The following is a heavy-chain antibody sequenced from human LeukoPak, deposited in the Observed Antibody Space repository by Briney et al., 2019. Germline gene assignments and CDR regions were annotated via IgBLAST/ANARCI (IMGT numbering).Heavy chain of an antibody. D-gene: IGHD3-10*01. Sequence: ASVKASCKASGYTFTGYYMHRVRQAPGQGLEWMGRINPNSGGTNYAQKFQGRVTMTRDTSISTAYMELSRLRSDDTAVYYCARGYYGSGSYFYMDVWGKGTTVTVSS. V-gene: IGHV1-2*06. J-gene: IGHJ6*03. CDR1: GYTFTGYY. CDR3: ARGYYGSGSYFYMDV. CDR2: INPNSGGT.